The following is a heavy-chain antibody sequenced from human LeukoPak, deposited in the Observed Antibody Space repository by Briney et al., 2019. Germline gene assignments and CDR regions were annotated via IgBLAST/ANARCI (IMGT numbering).Heavy chain of an antibody. CDR2: MNPNSGNT. CDR3: AREPLRTEHIDY. CDR1: GYTFTSYD. Sequence: ASVKVSCKASGYTFTSYDINWVRPATGQGLEWMGWMNPNSGNTGYAQKFQGRVTMTRDTSTRTAYMELSSLRSEDSAVYYCAREPLRTEHIDYWGQGTLVTVSS. D-gene: IGHD1-14*01. J-gene: IGHJ4*02. V-gene: IGHV1-8*01.